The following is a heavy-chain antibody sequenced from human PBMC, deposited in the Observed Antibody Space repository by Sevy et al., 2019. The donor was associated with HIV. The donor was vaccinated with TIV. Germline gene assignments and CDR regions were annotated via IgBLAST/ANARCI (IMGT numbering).Heavy chain of an antibody. J-gene: IGHJ2*01. CDR3: TRRKGNDYGDYPAMWYFDL. Sequence: GGSLRLSCAASGFTFSGSAMHWVRQASGKGLEWVGRIRSKANSYATAYAASVKGRFTISRDDSKNTAYLQMNSLKTEDTSVYYCTRRKGNDYGDYPAMWYFDLWGRGTLVTVSS. D-gene: IGHD4-17*01. V-gene: IGHV3-73*01. CDR1: GFTFSGSA. CDR2: IRSKANSYAT.